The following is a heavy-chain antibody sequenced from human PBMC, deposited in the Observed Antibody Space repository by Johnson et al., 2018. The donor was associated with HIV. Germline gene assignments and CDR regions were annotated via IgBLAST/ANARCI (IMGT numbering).Heavy chain of an antibody. Sequence: VQLVESGGGVVQPGRSLRLSCAASGFTFSDYGIHWVRQAPGKGLEWVAVVWSDGNNRYYADSVKGRFTISRDNSNNTLYLQMNRLRAEDTAVYYCAKDNIVVVSRDAFDIWGQGTMVTVSS. CDR2: VWSDGNNR. V-gene: IGHV3-33*06. CDR1: GFTFSDYG. CDR3: AKDNIVVVSRDAFDI. J-gene: IGHJ3*02. D-gene: IGHD2-15*01.